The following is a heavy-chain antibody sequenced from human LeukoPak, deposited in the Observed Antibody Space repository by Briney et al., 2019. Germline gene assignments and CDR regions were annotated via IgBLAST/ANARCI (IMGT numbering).Heavy chain of an antibody. Sequence: SAPTLANPTHTLTLTCIFSGFSLSTSGMRVSWIRHPPGETLETHAPNNWDDGKFYSTSLKTRLTFSKDTSQNQEVLTMTNMDPVDTATYYCARSSCRNVAGGSLSDFSNYWGQGMLVTAS. J-gene: IGHJ4*02. CDR3: ARSSCRNVAGGSLSDFSNY. D-gene: IGHD2/OR15-2a*01. V-gene: IGHV2-70*04. CDR2: NNWDDGK. CDR1: GFSLSTSGMR.